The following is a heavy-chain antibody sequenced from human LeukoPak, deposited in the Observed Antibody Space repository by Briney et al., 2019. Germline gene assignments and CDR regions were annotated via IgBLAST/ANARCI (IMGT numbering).Heavy chain of an antibody. CDR2: ISYDGSNK. J-gene: IGHJ4*02. Sequence: PGRSLRLSCAASGFTFSSYAMPWVRQAPGKGLEWVAVISYDGSNKYYADSVKGRFTISRDNSKNTLYLQMNSLRAEDTAVYYCARAITMIVDIDYWGQGTLVTVSS. V-gene: IGHV3-30*01. D-gene: IGHD3-22*01. CDR3: ARAITMIVDIDY. CDR1: GFTFSSYA.